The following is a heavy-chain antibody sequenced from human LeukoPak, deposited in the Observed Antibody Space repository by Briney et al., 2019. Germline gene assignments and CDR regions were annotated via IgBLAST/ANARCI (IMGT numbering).Heavy chain of an antibody. D-gene: IGHD6-13*01. V-gene: IGHV3-23*01. CDR2: ISGSGGST. CDR1: GFTFSSYA. CDR3: AKHRSTYRRFSSSWYSVWFDP. Sequence: GGSLRLSCAASGFTFSSYAMSWVRQAPGKGLEWVSAISGSGGSTYYADSVKGRFTISRDNSKNTLYLQMNSLRAEDTAVYYCAKHRSTYRRFSSSWYSVWFDPWGQGTLVTVSS. J-gene: IGHJ5*02.